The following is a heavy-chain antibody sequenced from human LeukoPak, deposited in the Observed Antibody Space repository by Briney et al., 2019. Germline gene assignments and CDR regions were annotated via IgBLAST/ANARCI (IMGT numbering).Heavy chain of an antibody. CDR1: GGSISSYY. J-gene: IGHJ4*02. CDR2: IYYSGST. Sequence: SETLSLTCTVSGGSISSYYWSWIRQPPGKGLEWIGYIYYSGSTNYNPSLKSRVTISVDTSKNQFSLKLSSVTAADTAVYYCASRVLPSSATFDYWGQGTLVTVSS. CDR3: ASRVLPSSATFDY. D-gene: IGHD6-6*01. V-gene: IGHV4-59*01.